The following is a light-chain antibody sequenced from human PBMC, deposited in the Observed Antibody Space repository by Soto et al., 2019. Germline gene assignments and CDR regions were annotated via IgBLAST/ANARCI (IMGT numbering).Light chain of an antibody. V-gene: IGLV1-40*01. CDR2: GNN. J-gene: IGLJ1*01. CDR1: SSNIGANYD. Sequence: QSVLTQPPSVSGAPGQTVTISCTGSSSNIGANYDVHWYQQRPGTAPKLLIFGNNNRPSGVPDRFSVSKSGTSASLAISGPRSEDEADYYCAVWDDSLSGYVFGAGTKVTVL. CDR3: AVWDDSLSGYV.